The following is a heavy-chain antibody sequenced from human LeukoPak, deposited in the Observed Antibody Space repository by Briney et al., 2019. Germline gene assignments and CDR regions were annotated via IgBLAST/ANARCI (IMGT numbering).Heavy chain of an antibody. J-gene: IGHJ4*02. D-gene: IGHD3-3*01. CDR2: ISGSGGGT. V-gene: IGHV3-23*01. CDR1: GFTFSSYE. CDR3: AKDANPLSYYDFWSGYYQYPVGPTNIDY. Sequence: GGSLRLSCAASGFTFSSYEMNWVRQAPGKGLEWVSAISGSGGGTYYADSVKGRFTISRDNSKNTLYLQMNSLRAEDTAVYYCAKDANPLSYYDFWSGYYQYPVGPTNIDYWGQGTLVTVSS.